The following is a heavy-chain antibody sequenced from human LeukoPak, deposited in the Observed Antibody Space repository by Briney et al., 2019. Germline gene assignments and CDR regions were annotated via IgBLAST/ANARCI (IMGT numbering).Heavy chain of an antibody. D-gene: IGHD2-15*01. CDR2: IHPGDSDT. CDR3: ARAYGYCSAGSCYYYGMDV. Sequence: GESLKISCKGSGYSFTTHGIAWVGQMPGKGLEWMGIIHPGDSDTRYSPSLQGQVTISADKSISTAYLQWSSLKASDTAMYYCARAYGYCSAGSCYYYGMDVWGQGTTVTVSS. V-gene: IGHV5-51*01. CDR1: GYSFTTHG. J-gene: IGHJ6*02.